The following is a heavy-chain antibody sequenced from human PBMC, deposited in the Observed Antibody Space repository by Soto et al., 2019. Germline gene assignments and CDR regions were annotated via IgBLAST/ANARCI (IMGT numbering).Heavy chain of an antibody. Sequence: QVQLVQSGAEVKKPGSSVKVSCKASGGTFSSYSINWVRHAPGQGLEWMGEIIPIFGTANYAQKFQGRVTITEDESTSRSYLELSSLRSEDTAVYYCARGAGNHSGGIDYWGQGTLVTVSS. CDR1: GGTFSSYS. D-gene: IGHD3-16*01. J-gene: IGHJ4*02. CDR3: ARGAGNHSGGIDY. V-gene: IGHV1-69*01. CDR2: IIPIFGTA.